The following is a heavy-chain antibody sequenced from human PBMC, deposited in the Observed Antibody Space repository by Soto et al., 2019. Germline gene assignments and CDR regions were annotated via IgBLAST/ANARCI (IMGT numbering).Heavy chain of an antibody. CDR1: GHIFANYW. CDR3: ARLSCSLTSCYEYYYYGMDV. J-gene: IGHJ6*02. Sequence: ESLQVYRSGSGHIFANYWSVWVRQMPGKGLEWMGIIYPADSDTRYSPSFQGRVTMSVDKSISTAYMQWSSLKASDTAMYYCARLSCSLTSCYEYYYYGMDVWGQGTTVTVSS. V-gene: IGHV5-51*01. D-gene: IGHD2-2*01. CDR2: IYPADSDT.